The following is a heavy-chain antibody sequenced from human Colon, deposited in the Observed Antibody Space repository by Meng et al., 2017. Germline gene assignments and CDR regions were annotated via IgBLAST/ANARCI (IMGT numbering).Heavy chain of an antibody. CDR3: ARIDYGGNGIEKYNFDT. V-gene: IGHV4/OR15-8*03. D-gene: IGHD4-23*01. CDR1: GGSISSTNW. J-gene: IGHJ4*02. CDR2: IHHSGRT. Sequence: SETLSLTCAVSGGSISSTNWWTWVRQSPGKGLEWIGEIHHSGRTNYNPSLARRVSVSVDQAKNHFSLIVTSVTAADTAVYFCARIDYGGNGIEKYNFDTWGQGTLVTVSS.